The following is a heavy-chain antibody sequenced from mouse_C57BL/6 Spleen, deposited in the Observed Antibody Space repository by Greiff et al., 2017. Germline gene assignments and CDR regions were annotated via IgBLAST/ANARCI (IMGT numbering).Heavy chain of an antibody. CDR1: GYTFTDYY. J-gene: IGHJ4*01. CDR3: ARNAPSYYGSSYNYAMDY. Sequence: VHVKQSGPVLVKPGASVKMSCKASGYTFTDYYMNWVKQSHGKSLEWIGVINPYNGGTSYNQKFKGKATLTVDKSSSTAYMELNSLTSEDSAVYYCARNAPSYYGSSYNYAMDYWGQGTSVTVSS. D-gene: IGHD1-1*01. CDR2: INPYNGGT. V-gene: IGHV1-19*01.